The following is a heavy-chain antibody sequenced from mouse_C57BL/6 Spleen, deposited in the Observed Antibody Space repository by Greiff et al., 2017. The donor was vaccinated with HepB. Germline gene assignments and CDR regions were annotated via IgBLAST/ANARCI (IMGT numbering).Heavy chain of an antibody. D-gene: IGHD1-1*01. Sequence: VQLQQSGAELAKPGASVKLSCKASGYTFTSYWMHWVTQRPGQGLEWIGYINPSSGYTKYNQKFKDKAKLTADNSSSTAYMQLSSLTSEDSAVYYCATGSSVLGRGTTVTVSS. CDR1: GYTFTSYW. J-gene: IGHJ1*03. CDR2: INPSSGYT. CDR3: ATGSSV. V-gene: IGHV1-7*01.